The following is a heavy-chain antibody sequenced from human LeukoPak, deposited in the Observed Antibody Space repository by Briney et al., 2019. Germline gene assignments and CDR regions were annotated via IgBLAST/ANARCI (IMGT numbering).Heavy chain of an antibody. V-gene: IGHV3-30*18. D-gene: IGHD2-15*01. J-gene: IGHJ4*02. CDR1: GFTFSRYG. CDR3: ANGEGSCSGGSCYSLSFDY. Sequence: GGSLRLSCAASGFTFSRYGMHWIRQAPGKGLEWVAVISYDGSNKYYADSVKGRFTISRDNSKNTLYLQMNSLRAEDTAVYYCANGEGSCSGGSCYSLSFDYWGQGTLVTVSS. CDR2: ISYDGSNK.